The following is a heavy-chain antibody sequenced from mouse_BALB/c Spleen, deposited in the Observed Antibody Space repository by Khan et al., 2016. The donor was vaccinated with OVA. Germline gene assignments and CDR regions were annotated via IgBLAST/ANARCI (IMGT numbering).Heavy chain of an antibody. V-gene: IGHV1-9*01. CDR2: ILPGTGNT. Sequence: VKLLESGPELMNPGASVKISCKATGYAFRSYWIEWLKQRPGHGLEWVGEILPGTGNTNYNEKLEGKATFTVDPSSNTAYLQLRSLTSEDSAVYYCARPYYYDSLGQGTTLTVSS. J-gene: IGHJ2*01. CDR1: GYAFRSYW. CDR3: ARPYYYDS.